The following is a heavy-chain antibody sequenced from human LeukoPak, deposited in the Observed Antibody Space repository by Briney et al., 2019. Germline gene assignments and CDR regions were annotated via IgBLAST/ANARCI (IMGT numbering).Heavy chain of an antibody. V-gene: IGHV3-11*06. Sequence: GGSLRLSCAASGFTFSDYYMSWIRQAPGKGLEWVSYISSSSSYIYYADSVKGRFTISRDNAKNSLYLQMNSLRAEDTAVYYCARIVVAGSVTDYWGQGTLVTVSS. CDR1: GFTFSDYY. CDR2: ISSSSSYI. D-gene: IGHD2-15*01. CDR3: ARIVVAGSVTDY. J-gene: IGHJ4*02.